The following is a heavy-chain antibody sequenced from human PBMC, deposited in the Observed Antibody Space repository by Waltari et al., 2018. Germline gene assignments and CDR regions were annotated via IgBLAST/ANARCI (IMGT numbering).Heavy chain of an antibody. CDR3: ARDQGYSSSWPLWYFDL. Sequence: EVQLVESGGGLVQPGGSLRLSCAASGFTFSSYSMNWVRQAPGKGLEWVSYISISRSTIYYADSVKGRFTISRDNAKNSLYLQMNSLRAEDTAVYYCARDQGYSSSWPLWYFDLWGRGTLVTVSS. CDR1: GFTFSSYS. CDR2: ISISRSTI. J-gene: IGHJ2*01. D-gene: IGHD6-13*01. V-gene: IGHV3-48*01.